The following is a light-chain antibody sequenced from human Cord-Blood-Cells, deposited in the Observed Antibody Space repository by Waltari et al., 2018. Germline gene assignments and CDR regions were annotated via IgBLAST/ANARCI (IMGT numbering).Light chain of an antibody. CDR1: QSISSW. Sequence: QLTPFPSTLSASVGARLPITCRSSQSISSWLAWYQQKPGKAPKLLSYKASSLESGVPSRFSGSGSGTEFTLTISSLQPDDFATYYCQQYNSLVTFGQGTKVEIK. CDR2: KAS. J-gene: IGKJ1*01. CDR3: QQYNSLVT. V-gene: IGKV1-5*03.